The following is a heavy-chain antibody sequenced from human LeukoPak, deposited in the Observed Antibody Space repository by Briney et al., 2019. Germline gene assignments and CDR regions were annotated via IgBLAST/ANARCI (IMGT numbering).Heavy chain of an antibody. CDR1: GFTFSSYA. CDR3: ARDRIAVALDAFDI. D-gene: IGHD6-19*01. Sequence: PGGSLRLSCAASGFTFSSYAMSWVRQAPGEGLEWVAVIWYDGSNKYYADSVKGRFTISRDNSKNTLYLQTNSLRAEDTAVYYCARDRIAVALDAFDIWGQGTMVTVSS. CDR2: IWYDGSNK. J-gene: IGHJ3*02. V-gene: IGHV3-33*08.